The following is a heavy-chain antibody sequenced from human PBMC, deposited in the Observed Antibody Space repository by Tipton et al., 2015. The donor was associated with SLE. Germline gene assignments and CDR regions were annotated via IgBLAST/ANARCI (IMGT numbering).Heavy chain of an antibody. J-gene: IGHJ4*02. CDR3: ARDDGSHGDY. V-gene: IGHV4-59*11. CDR2: IYYSGST. Sequence: PGLVKPSETLSLTCTVSGGSISSHYWSWIRQPPGKGLEWIGYIYYSGSTNYNPSLKSRVTISVDTSKNQFSLKLSSVTAADTAVYYCARDDGSHGDYWGQGTLVTVSS. D-gene: IGHD2-15*01. CDR1: GGSISSHY.